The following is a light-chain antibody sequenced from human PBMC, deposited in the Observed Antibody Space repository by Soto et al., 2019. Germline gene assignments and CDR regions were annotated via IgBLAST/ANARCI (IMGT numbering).Light chain of an antibody. V-gene: IGKV3-20*01. CDR3: QQYDSSPVT. J-gene: IGKJ3*01. CDR1: QSVSSSY. CDR2: GAS. Sequence: EIVLTQSPGTLSLSPGERATLSCRASQSVSSSYLAWYQQKPGQAPRLLIYGASSRATGIPDRFSGSGSGTDFTLTISRLEPEDFAVYYCQQYDSSPVTFGHGTNVDIK.